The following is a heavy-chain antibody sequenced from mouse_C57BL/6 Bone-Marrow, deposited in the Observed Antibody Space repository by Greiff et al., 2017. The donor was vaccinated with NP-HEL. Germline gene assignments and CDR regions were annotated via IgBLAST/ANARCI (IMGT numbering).Heavy chain of an antibody. CDR1: GYSFTGYY. CDR3: ARGGVVAKGGYFDY. Sequence: VQLQQSGPELVKPGASVKISCKASGYSFTGYYMHWVKQSHGNILDWIGYIYPYNGVSSYNQKFKGKATLTVDKSSSTAYLELRSLTSEDSAVYYCARGGVVAKGGYFDYWGQGTTLTVSS. CDR2: IYPYNGVS. V-gene: IGHV1-31*01. J-gene: IGHJ2*01. D-gene: IGHD1-1*01.